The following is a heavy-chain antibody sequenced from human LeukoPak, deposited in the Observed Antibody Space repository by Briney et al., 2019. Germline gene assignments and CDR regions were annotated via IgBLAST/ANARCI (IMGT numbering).Heavy chain of an antibody. J-gene: IGHJ6*03. CDR2: IYTSGST. CDR3: ARVGCSSTSCYDYYYYYMDV. Sequence: SETLSLTCTVSGGSISSGSYYWSWIRQPAGRGLEWIGRIYTSGSTNYNPSRKSRVTISVDTSKNQFSLKLRSVTAADTAVYYCARVGCSSTSCYDYYYYYMDVWVKGTTVTVSS. CDR1: GGSISSGSYY. V-gene: IGHV4-61*02. D-gene: IGHD2-2*01.